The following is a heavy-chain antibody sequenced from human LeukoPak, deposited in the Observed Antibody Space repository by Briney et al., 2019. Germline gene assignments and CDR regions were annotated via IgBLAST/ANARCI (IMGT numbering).Heavy chain of an antibody. CDR3: ARDPEGEYYFDY. J-gene: IGHJ4*02. Sequence: LPGRSLRLSCAASGFTFSSYAMHWVRQAPGKGLEWVAVISYDGSNKYYADSVKGRFTISRDNSENTLYLQMNSLRAEDTAVYYCARDPEGEYYFDYWGQGTLVTVSS. CDR2: ISYDGSNK. V-gene: IGHV3-30*04. CDR1: GFTFSSYA. D-gene: IGHD3-16*01.